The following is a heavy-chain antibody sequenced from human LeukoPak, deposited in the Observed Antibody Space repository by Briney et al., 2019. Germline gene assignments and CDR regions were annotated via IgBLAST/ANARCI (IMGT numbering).Heavy chain of an antibody. CDR1: GFTFSSYW. D-gene: IGHD6-13*01. Sequence: GGSLRLSCAASGFTFSSYWMSWVRQAPGKGLEWVANIKQDGSEKYYVDSVKGRFTISRDNAKNSLYLQMNSLRAEDTAVYYCARDRYSSSWYQGFYYYYGMDVWGQGTTVTVSS. V-gene: IGHV3-7*01. CDR2: IKQDGSEK. CDR3: ARDRYSSSWYQGFYYYYGMDV. J-gene: IGHJ6*02.